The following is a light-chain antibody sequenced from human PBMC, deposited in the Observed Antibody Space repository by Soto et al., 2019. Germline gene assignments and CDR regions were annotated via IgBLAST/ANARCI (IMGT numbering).Light chain of an antibody. CDR2: EAS. Sequence: EIVLTQSPDTLSVSPGERATLSCRASQSISRTLAWYQQKSGQHPRLLIYEASTRATGFPARFSGSGSGTEFTLTISSLQSEDFAVYYCQQYNNWPWTFGQGTKVDIK. CDR3: QQYNNWPWT. V-gene: IGKV3D-15*01. CDR1: QSISRT. J-gene: IGKJ1*01.